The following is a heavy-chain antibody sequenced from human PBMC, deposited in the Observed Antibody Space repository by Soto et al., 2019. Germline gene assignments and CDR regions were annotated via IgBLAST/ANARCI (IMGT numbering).Heavy chain of an antibody. D-gene: IGHD6-19*01. CDR2: IKQEGGDK. J-gene: IGHJ5*02. CDR1: GFTFSNYW. CDR3: AGGTGWLSDL. Sequence: EVHLVESGGGLVQPGGSLRLSCAASGFTFSNYWMNWVRQAPGKGLEWVAIIKQEGGDKYYVDSVKGRFTISRDNAKNSLYLQMSSLRADDTAVYYCAGGTGWLSDLWGQGTLVTVSS. V-gene: IGHV3-7*04.